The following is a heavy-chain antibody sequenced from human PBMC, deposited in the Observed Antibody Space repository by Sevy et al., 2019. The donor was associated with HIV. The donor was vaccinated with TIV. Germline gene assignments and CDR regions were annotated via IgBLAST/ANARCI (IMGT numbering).Heavy chain of an antibody. Sequence: ASVKVSCKASGYIFTDYYIHWVRQAPGQGLEWMAWINSDSGVTNYAPRFQGEVTVTRDTSLSTAYLELTNLKSNDTAIYYCARLTTQGTSDLYGLDVWGQGTTVTVSS. CDR3: ARLTTQGTSDLYGLDV. CDR2: INSDSGVT. D-gene: IGHD4-17*01. CDR1: GYIFTDYY. V-gene: IGHV1-2*02. J-gene: IGHJ6*02.